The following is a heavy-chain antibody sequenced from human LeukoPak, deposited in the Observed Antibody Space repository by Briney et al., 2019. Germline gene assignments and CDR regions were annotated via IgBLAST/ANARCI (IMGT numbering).Heavy chain of an antibody. CDR1: GGSISSSSYY. CDR3: ARLGKTTVTTSRAFDI. CDR2: IYYSGNT. J-gene: IGHJ3*02. Sequence: PSETLSLTCTVSGGSISSSSYYWGWIRQPPGKGLEWIGSIYYSGNTYCNPSLKSRVTISVDTSKNQFSLKLSSVTAADTAGYYCARLGKTTVTTSRAFDIWGQGTMVIVSS. V-gene: IGHV4-39*01. D-gene: IGHD4-17*01.